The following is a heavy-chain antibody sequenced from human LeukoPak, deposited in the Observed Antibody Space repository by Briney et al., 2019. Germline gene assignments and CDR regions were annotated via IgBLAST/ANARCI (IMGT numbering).Heavy chain of an antibody. D-gene: IGHD2-15*01. CDR3: ARDAEGYCSGGSCYNWFDP. J-gene: IGHJ5*02. V-gene: IGHV1-2*02. CDR1: GYTFTRYY. CDR2: INPNSGGT. Sequence: GASVKVSCKASGYTFTRYYMHWVRQAPGQGLEWMGWINPNSGGTNYAQKFQGRVTMTRDTSISTAYMELSRLRSDDTAVYYCARDAEGYCSGGSCYNWFDPWGQGTLVTVSS.